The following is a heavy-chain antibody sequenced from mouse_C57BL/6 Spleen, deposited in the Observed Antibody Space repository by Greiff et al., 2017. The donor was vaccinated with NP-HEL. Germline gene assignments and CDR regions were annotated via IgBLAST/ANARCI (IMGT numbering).Heavy chain of an antibody. CDR3: ARRGGIYYGSSLYYYAMDY. D-gene: IGHD1-1*01. CDR1: GYTFTDYY. Sequence: VQLQQSGPELVKPGASVKISCKASGYTFTDYYMNWVKQSHGKSLEWIGDINPNNGGTSYNQKFKGKATLTVDKSSSTAYMELRSLTSEDSAVYYCARRGGIYYGSSLYYYAMDYWGQGTSVTVSS. J-gene: IGHJ4*01. CDR2: INPNNGGT. V-gene: IGHV1-26*01.